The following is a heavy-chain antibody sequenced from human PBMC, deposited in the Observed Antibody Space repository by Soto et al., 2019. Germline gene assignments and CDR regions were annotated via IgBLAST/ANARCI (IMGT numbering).Heavy chain of an antibody. V-gene: IGHV3-30*18. CDR1: GFTFNPYG. Sequence: GSLRLSCAASGFTFNPYGMHWVRQAPGKGLEWVAVISYDGSEKYYVDSVKGRFTISKDNSKNTLYLQMNSLRPEDTAVYYCAKSPNFYCSSPNCYKYYFDHWGQGTRVTVSS. CDR2: ISYDGSEK. CDR3: AKSPNFYCSSPNCYKYYFDH. D-gene: IGHD2-2*02. J-gene: IGHJ4*02.